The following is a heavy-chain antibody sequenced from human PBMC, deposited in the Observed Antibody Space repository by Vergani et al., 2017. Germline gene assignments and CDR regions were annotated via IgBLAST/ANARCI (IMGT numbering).Heavy chain of an antibody. Sequence: QVHLVESEGGVVQPGRSLTLSCVASGFTFSSHGMHWVRQAPGKGLEWVAVIWYDGSNKYYGDSVKGRFTISRDNSKNTLYLQMNSLGVEDTAVYYCARWGDEKKLDSWGQGTLVTVSS. CDR3: ARWGDEKKLDS. V-gene: IGHV3-33*01. D-gene: IGHD1-26*01. CDR2: IWYDGSNK. J-gene: IGHJ5*01. CDR1: GFTFSSHG.